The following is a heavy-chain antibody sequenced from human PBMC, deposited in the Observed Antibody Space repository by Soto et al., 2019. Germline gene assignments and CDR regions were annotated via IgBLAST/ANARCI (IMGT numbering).Heavy chain of an antibody. CDR2: IYHSGST. Sequence: SETLSHTSDVSGGSISSINWRSWVRQPPGKGLEWIGEIYHSGSTNYNPSLKSRVTISVDKSKNQFSLKLSSVTAADTAVYYCARGDCSGGSCYSVDIWGQGTMVT. D-gene: IGHD2-15*01. J-gene: IGHJ3*02. CDR1: GGSISSINW. CDR3: ARGDCSGGSCYSVDI. V-gene: IGHV4-4*02.